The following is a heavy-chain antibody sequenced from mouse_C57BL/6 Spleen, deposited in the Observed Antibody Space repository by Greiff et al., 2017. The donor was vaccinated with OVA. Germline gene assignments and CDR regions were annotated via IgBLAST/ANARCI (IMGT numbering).Heavy chain of an antibody. D-gene: IGHD1-1*01. V-gene: IGHV5-6*01. Sequence: EVQAVESGGDLVKPGGSLKLSCAASGFTFSSYGMSWVRQTPDKRLEWVATISSGGSYTYYPDSVKGRFTISRDNAKNTLYLQMSSLKSEDTAMYYCARPAITTVVATNYFDYWGQGTTLTVSS. CDR2: ISSGGSYT. J-gene: IGHJ2*01. CDR1: GFTFSSYG. CDR3: ARPAITTVVATNYFDY.